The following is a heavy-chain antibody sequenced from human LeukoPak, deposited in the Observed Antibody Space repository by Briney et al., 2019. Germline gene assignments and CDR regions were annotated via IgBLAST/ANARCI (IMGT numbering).Heavy chain of an antibody. CDR3: ARGRGLIQFKYCKGGDCHYDF. D-gene: IGHD2-21*02. Sequence: GGSLRLSCEGSGYAFSSYSMNWVRQVPGKGLEWISYISSSGDTTYYADSVKGRFYISRDNAKKSLYLQMDGLRGDDTAVYYCARGRGLIQFKYCKGGDCHYDFWGQGTLVSVSS. CDR1: GYAFSSYS. J-gene: IGHJ4*02. V-gene: IGHV3-48*01. CDR2: ISSSGDTT.